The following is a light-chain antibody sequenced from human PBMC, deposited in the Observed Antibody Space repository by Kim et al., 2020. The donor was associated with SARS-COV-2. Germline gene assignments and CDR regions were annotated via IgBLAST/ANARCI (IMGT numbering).Light chain of an antibody. V-gene: IGKV3-20*01. CDR1: QTANSRY. Sequence: EIVLTQSPGTLSLSPGEGATLSCRASQTANSRYLAWYQQKPGQAPRLLIYAASSRATGIPERFSGSGSGTDFTLTITRLEPEDFAVYYSQQYGGSPQYTFGQGTKLEI. CDR2: AAS. CDR3: QQYGGSPQYT. J-gene: IGKJ2*01.